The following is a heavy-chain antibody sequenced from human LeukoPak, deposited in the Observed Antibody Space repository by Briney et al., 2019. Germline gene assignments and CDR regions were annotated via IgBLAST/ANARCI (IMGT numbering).Heavy chain of an antibody. V-gene: IGHV4-59*11. J-gene: IGHJ4*02. CDR1: GGPITSHF. CDR2: FYDAGNS. D-gene: IGHD1-26*01. CDR3: ARDGPTSTAPFDY. Sequence: PSETLSLTCTVSGGPITSHFWSWIRQPPGEGLEWIGNFYDAGNSNLNPSRKSRVTMSIDTSKNQFSLKLRSMTAADTAVYYCARDGPTSTAPFDYWGQGTLVTVSS.